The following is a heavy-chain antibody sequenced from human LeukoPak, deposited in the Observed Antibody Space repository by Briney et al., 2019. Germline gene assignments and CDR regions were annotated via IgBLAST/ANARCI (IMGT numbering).Heavy chain of an antibody. D-gene: IGHD1-1*01. CDR3: ARDSSGQLERRDALDI. J-gene: IGHJ3*02. V-gene: IGHV4-59*01. Sequence: PSETLSLTCTVSGGSMSTYYWSWIRQTPGKGLEWIGYIYYSGSTNYNPSLNSRVTISVDTSKNQFSLKVKSVTAADTAVYYCARDSSGQLERRDALDIWGQGTMVSVSS. CDR2: IYYSGST. CDR1: GGSMSTYY.